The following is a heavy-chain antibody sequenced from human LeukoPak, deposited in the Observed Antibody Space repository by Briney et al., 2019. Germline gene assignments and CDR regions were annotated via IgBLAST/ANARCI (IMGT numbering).Heavy chain of an antibody. Sequence: GASLKISCQGSGYYFITYWIGWVRQMPGKGLEWMGIIYPGDSETRYSPSFQGQVTISADSNAAYLQWSSLKASDSAIYFCARLRDVSGFYPPEYWGQGTLVAVSS. V-gene: IGHV5-51*01. CDR1: GYYFITYW. J-gene: IGHJ4*02. CDR2: IYPGDSET. D-gene: IGHD3-22*01. CDR3: ARLRDVSGFYPPEY.